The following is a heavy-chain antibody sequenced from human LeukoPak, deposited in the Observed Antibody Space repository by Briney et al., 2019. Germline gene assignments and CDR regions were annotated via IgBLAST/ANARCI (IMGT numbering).Heavy chain of an antibody. CDR1: GFTFSSYA. CDR3: ARDFLYGSGSYSFNWFDP. Sequence: GGSLRLSCAASGFTFSSYAMHWVRQAPGKGLEWVAVISYDGSNKYYADSVKGRFTISRDNSKNTLYLQMNSLRAEDTAVYCCARDFLYGSGSYSFNWFDPWGQGTLVTVSS. D-gene: IGHD3-10*01. CDR2: ISYDGSNK. V-gene: IGHV3-30*04. J-gene: IGHJ5*02.